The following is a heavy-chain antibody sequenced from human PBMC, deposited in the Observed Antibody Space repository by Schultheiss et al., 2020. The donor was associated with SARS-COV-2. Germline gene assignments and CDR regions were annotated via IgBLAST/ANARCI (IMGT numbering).Heavy chain of an antibody. V-gene: IGHV4-59*12. Sequence: SETLSLTCAVYGGSFSGYYWSWIRQPPGKGLEWIGYIYYSGSTNYNPSLKSRVTISVDTSKNQFSLKLSSVTAADTAVYYCARVTPYCTNGVCYPSNYYYYMDVWGKGTTVTVSS. D-gene: IGHD2-8*01. CDR1: GGSFSGYY. CDR3: ARVTPYCTNGVCYPSNYYYYMDV. J-gene: IGHJ6*03. CDR2: IYYSGST.